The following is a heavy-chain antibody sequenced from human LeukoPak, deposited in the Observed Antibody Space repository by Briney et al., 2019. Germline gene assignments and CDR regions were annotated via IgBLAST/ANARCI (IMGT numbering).Heavy chain of an antibody. J-gene: IGHJ3*02. V-gene: IGHV1-2*02. CDR1: GYTFTSYG. CDR3: ARDAVIKRNAFDI. D-gene: IGHD3-22*01. Sequence: ASVKVSCKASGYTFTSYGISWVRQAPGQGLEWMGWINPNSGGTNYAQKFQGRVTMTRDTSISTAYMELSRLRSDDTAVYYCARDAVIKRNAFDIWGQGTMVTVSS. CDR2: INPNSGGT.